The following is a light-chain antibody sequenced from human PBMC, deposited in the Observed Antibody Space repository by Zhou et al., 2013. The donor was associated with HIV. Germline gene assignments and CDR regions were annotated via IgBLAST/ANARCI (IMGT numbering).Light chain of an antibody. CDR2: GAS. V-gene: IGKV1-5*01. CDR1: QSVSTY. CDR3: QHYSSYPYT. J-gene: IGKJ2*01. Sequence: DIQMTQSPSTLSASVGDRITITCRASQSVSTYLAWYQQRPGRAPKLLVSGASTLESGVPSRFSGSGSGTEFSLTITALQPDDFATYYCQHYSSYPYTFGQGTKLEIK.